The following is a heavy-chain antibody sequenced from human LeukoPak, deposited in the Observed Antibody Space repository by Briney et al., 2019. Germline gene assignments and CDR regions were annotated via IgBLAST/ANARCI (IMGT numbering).Heavy chain of an antibody. J-gene: IGHJ4*02. CDR1: GFTFSAYG. V-gene: IGHV3-30*18. CDR2: ISYDGSDK. Sequence: GGSLRLSCAASGFTFSAYGMHWVRQAPGKGLDWVPVISYDGSDKYYAASVKGRFTISRDNSKNTLFLQMNSLRAEDTAVYYCAKGSNRGVATIDYWGQGTLVTVSS. CDR3: AKGSNRGVATIDY. D-gene: IGHD5-12*01.